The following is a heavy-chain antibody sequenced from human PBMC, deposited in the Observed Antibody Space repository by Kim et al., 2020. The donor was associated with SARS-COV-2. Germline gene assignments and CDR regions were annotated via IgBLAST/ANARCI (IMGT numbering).Heavy chain of an antibody. CDR2: ISSSSSTI. CDR1: GFTFSSYS. Sequence: GGSLRLSCAASGFTFSSYSMNWVRQAPGKGLEWVSYISSSSSTIYYADSVKGRFTISRDNAKNSLYLQMNSLRDEDTAVYYCARDVLLWFGELLHHWFDPWGQGTLVPVSS. J-gene: IGHJ5*02. CDR3: ARDVLLWFGELLHHWFDP. D-gene: IGHD3-10*01. V-gene: IGHV3-48*02.